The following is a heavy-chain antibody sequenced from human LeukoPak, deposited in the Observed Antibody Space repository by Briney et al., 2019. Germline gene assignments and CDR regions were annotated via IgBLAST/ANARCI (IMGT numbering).Heavy chain of an antibody. Sequence: ASVKVSCKASGYTFPDYYMHWVRQAPGQGLEWMGWINPNSGDTNYAQTFQGRVSMTRDTSISTAYLDLNGLRSDDTAMYYCARGRLSWAAFDIWGQGTMVTVSS. CDR2: INPNSGDT. CDR1: GYTFPDYY. V-gene: IGHV1-2*02. D-gene: IGHD3-16*01. CDR3: ARGRLSWAAFDI. J-gene: IGHJ3*02.